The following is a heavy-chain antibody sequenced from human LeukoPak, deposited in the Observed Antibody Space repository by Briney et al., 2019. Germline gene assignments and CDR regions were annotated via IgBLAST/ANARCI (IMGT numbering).Heavy chain of an antibody. D-gene: IGHD5-12*01. J-gene: IGHJ4*02. Sequence: PGASLRLSCAASGFTFSSYAMSWVRQAPGKGLEWVSAISGSGGSTYYADSVKGRFTISRDNSKNTLYLQMNSLRAEDTAVYYCASLIVATVAPDYWGQGTLVTVSS. V-gene: IGHV3-23*01. CDR1: GFTFSSYA. CDR3: ASLIVATVAPDY. CDR2: ISGSGGST.